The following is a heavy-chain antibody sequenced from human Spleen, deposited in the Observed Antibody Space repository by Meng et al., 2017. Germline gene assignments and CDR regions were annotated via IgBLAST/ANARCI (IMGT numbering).Heavy chain of an antibody. D-gene: IGHD2-21*02. CDR1: GYTFTSYY. Sequence: ASVKVSCKASGYTFTSYYMHCVRQATGQGLEWMGWMNPNSGNTGYAQKFQGRVTMTRNTSISTAYMELSGLRSEDTAVYYCARGVLAYCGGDCSPWGQGTLVTVSS. J-gene: IGHJ5*02. CDR2: MNPNSGNT. V-gene: IGHV1-8*02. CDR3: ARGVLAYCGGDCSP.